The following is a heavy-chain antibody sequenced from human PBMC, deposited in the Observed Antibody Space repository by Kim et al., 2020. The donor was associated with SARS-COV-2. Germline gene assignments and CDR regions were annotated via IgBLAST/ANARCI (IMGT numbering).Heavy chain of an antibody. D-gene: IGHD2-2*01. CDR1: GGSISSYY. J-gene: IGHJ6*02. CDR2: IYYSGST. CDR3: ARGKAAAYYYYYGMDV. Sequence: SETLSLTCTVSGGSISSYYWSWIRQPPGKGLEWIGYIYYSGSTNYNPSLKSRVTISVDTSKNQFSPKLSSVTAADTAVYYCARGKAAAYYYYYGMDVWGQGTTVTVSS. V-gene: IGHV4-59*01.